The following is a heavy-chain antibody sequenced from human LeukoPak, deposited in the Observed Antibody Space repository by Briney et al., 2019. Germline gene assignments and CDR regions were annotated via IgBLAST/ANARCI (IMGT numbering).Heavy chain of an antibody. CDR3: ARVSGYYQPNFDY. CDR2: IYSGGST. D-gene: IGHD3-22*01. Sequence: GGSLRLSCAASGFIVSSNYMSWVRQAPGKGLEWVSVIYSGGSTYYADSVKGRFTISRDNSKNTLYLQMNSLRAEDTAVYYCARVSGYYQPNFDYWGQGTLVTVSS. V-gene: IGHV3-66*02. CDR1: GFIVSSNY. J-gene: IGHJ4*02.